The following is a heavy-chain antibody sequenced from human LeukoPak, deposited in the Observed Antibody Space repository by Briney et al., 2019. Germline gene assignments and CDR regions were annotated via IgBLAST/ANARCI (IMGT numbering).Heavy chain of an antibody. D-gene: IGHD6-6*01. Sequence: PSETLSLTCTVSGGSISSGGYYWSWIRQHPGKGLEWIGYIYYSGSTYYNPSLKSRVTISVDTSKNQFSLKLSSVTAADTAVYSCPRVEYSSSSEYYFDYWGQGTLVTVSS. CDR3: PRVEYSSSSEYYFDY. V-gene: IGHV4-31*03. CDR2: IYYSGST. J-gene: IGHJ4*02. CDR1: GGSISSGGYY.